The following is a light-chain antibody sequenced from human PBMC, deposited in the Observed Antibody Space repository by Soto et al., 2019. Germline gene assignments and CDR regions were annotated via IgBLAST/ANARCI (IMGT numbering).Light chain of an antibody. Sequence: IVLTQSPGTLSLSPGEVATLSCVASQTITYNFLAWYQKKPGLAPRRLVYDASNRATGIPDRFSGSGSGTAFTLTISSLVPEDFAVYYCQHYGESSWSFGGGTRVEI. J-gene: IGKJ4*01. CDR1: QTITYNF. CDR2: DAS. V-gene: IGKV3D-20*01. CDR3: QHYGESSWS.